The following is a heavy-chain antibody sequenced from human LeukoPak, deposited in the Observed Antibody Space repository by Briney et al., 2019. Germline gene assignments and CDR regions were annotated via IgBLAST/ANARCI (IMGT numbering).Heavy chain of an antibody. D-gene: IGHD5-24*01. CDR3: AKAPTITRDRYDY. J-gene: IGHJ4*02. V-gene: IGHV3-23*01. CDR1: GFTFSSYA. CDR2: ISGSGGST. Sequence: PGGSLRLSCAASGFTFSSYAMSWVCQAPGKGLEWVSAISGSGGSTYYADSVKGRFTISRDNSKNTLYLQMNSLRAEDTAVYYCAKAPTITRDRYDYWGQGTLVTVSS.